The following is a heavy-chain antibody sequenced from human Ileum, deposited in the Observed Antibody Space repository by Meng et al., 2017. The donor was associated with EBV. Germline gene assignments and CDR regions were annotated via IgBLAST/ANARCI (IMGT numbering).Heavy chain of an antibody. CDR1: GGSISSSSYY. Sequence: QLQLQESGPGLVKPSETLSLTCTVSGGSISSSSYYWGWIRQPPGKGLEWIGSIYYTESAYYNPSLKSRVTISLDTSNNQFSLNLGSVTAADTAMYYCANRRPASGPLGDYWGQGTLVTVSS. CDR2: IYYTESA. CDR3: ANRRPASGPLGDY. J-gene: IGHJ4*02. V-gene: IGHV4-39*07. D-gene: IGHD2-2*01.